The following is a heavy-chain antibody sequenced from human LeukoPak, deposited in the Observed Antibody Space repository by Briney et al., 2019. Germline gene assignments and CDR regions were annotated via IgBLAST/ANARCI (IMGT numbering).Heavy chain of an antibody. CDR2: INTNSGGT. D-gene: IGHD3-22*01. V-gene: IGHV1-2*02. CDR3: ARGPRNYYDSSGYYYSHDY. Sequence: ASVKVSCKASGYTVTGYYMHWVRQAPGQGLEWMGWINTNSGGTNYAQKFQGRVTMPRDTSINTAYMELRRLRSDDTAVYYCARGPRNYYDSSGYYYSHDYWGQGTLVTVSS. CDR1: GYTVTGYY. J-gene: IGHJ4*02.